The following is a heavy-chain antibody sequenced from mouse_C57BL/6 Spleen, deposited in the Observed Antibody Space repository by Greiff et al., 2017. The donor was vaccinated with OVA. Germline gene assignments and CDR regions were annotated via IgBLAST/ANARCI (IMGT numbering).Heavy chain of an antibody. V-gene: IGHV1-82*01. CDR2: IYPGDGDT. J-gene: IGHJ2*01. CDR1: GYAFSSSW. CDR3: ARSGYYGNPHFDD. Sequence: VQLQQSGPELVKPGASVKISCKASGYAFSSSWMNWVKQRPGKGLEWIGRIYPGDGDTNYNGKFKGKATLTADKSSSTAYMQLSSLTSEDSAVYFCARSGYYGNPHFDDWGQGTTLTVSS. D-gene: IGHD2-1*01.